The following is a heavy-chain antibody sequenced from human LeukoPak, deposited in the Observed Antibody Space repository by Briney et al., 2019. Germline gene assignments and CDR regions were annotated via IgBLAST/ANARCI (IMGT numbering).Heavy chain of an antibody. D-gene: IGHD6-6*01. CDR1: GYTFTSYY. CDR3: ARAGLAARGNNWFDP. Sequence: GASVKVSCKASGYTFTSYYMHWVRQAPGQGLEWMGIINPSGGSTSYAQKFQGRVTMTRDMSTSTVYMELSSLRSEDTAVYYCARAGLAARGNNWFDPWGQGTLVTVSS. V-gene: IGHV1-46*01. J-gene: IGHJ5*02. CDR2: INPSGGST.